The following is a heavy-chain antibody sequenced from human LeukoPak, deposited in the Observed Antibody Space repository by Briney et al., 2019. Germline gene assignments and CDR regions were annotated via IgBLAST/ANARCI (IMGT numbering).Heavy chain of an antibody. J-gene: IGHJ5*02. CDR2: IYYSGST. CDR3: ARFGDYNPPSQYNWFDP. CDR1: GGSISSGGYY. D-gene: IGHD4-17*01. Sequence: SETLSLTCTVSGGSISSGGYYWSWIRQHPGTGLEWIGYIYYSGSTYYNPSLKSRVTISVDTSKNQFSLKLSSVTAADTAVYYCARFGDYNPPSQYNWFDPWGQGTLVTVSS. V-gene: IGHV4-31*03.